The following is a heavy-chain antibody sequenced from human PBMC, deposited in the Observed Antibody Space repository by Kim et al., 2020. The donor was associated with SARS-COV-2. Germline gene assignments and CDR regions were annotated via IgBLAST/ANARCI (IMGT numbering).Heavy chain of an antibody. J-gene: IGHJ4*02. CDR3: ARDGYYNPGQYYFDY. D-gene: IGHD1-26*01. CDR2: IYTSGST. CDR1: GGSISSYY. Sequence: SETLSLTCTVSGGSISSYYWSWIRQPAGKGLEWIGRIYTSGSTNYNPSLKSRVTMSVDTSKNQFSLKLSSVTAADTAVYYCARDGYYNPGQYYFDYWGQGTLVTVSS. V-gene: IGHV4-4*07.